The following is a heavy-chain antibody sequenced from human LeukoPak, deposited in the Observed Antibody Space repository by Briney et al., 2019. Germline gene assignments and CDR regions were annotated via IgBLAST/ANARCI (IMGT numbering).Heavy chain of an antibody. J-gene: IGHJ4*02. V-gene: IGHV1-18*01. CDR3: ARGAAVAGPRGDY. CDR1: VYTLTSYG. D-gene: IGHD6-19*01. CDR2: ICAYKGNT. Sequence: ASVTVSSTTSVYTLTSYGISGVRQAPGQGLAWMGWICAYKGNTNYTQKLQGRVTITTDTSTSTAYMELRSLRSDDTAAECCARGAAVAGPRGDYWGQRTPGTASS.